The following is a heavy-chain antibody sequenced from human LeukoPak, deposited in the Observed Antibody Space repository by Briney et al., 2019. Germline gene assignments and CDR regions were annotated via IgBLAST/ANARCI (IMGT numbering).Heavy chain of an antibody. CDR2: IKQDGSEK. CDR3: AKPITITGATDGFDI. V-gene: IGHV3-7*01. J-gene: IGHJ3*02. Sequence: PGGSLRLSCAASGFAFSTYWMNWIRQAPGKGLEWVANIKQDGSEKYCLDSVKGRFTISRDNAKNSLYLQMSSLRAEDTAVYYCAKPITITGATDGFDIWGQGAKVTVSS. CDR1: GFAFSTYW. D-gene: IGHD5-12*01.